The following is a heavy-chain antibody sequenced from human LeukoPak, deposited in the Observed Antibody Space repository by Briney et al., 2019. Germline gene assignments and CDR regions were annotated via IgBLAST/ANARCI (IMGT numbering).Heavy chain of an antibody. CDR3: ARAPGVITHFDY. V-gene: IGHV4-59*01. D-gene: IGHD3-10*01. J-gene: IGHJ4*02. CDR2: IYYSGST. CDR1: GGSISSYY. Sequence: SETLSLTCPVSGGSISSYYWSWIRQPPGKGLEWIGYIYYSGSTNYNPSLKSRVTISVDTSKNQFSLKLSSVTAADTAVYYCARAPGVITHFDYWGQGTLVTVSS.